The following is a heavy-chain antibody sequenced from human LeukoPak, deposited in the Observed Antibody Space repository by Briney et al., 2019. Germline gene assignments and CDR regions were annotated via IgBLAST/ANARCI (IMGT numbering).Heavy chain of an antibody. CDR2: INPESGGT. Sequence: GASVKVSCKASGYTFTGYYMHWVRQAPGQGLEWMAWINPESGGTNHAQKFQDRVTMTWDTSINTAYMELGRLRSDDTAIYYCARGRDSGSHTYFFDYWGQGTLVTVSS. J-gene: IGHJ4*02. D-gene: IGHD1-26*01. CDR1: GYTFTGYY. V-gene: IGHV1-2*02. CDR3: ARGRDSGSHTYFFDY.